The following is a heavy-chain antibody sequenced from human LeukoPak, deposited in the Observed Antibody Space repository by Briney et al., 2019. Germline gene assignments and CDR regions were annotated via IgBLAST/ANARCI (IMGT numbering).Heavy chain of an antibody. CDR1: RFTFSSYG. Sequence: PGGSLRLSCAASRFTFSSYGMHWVRQAPGKGLEWVAVIWYDGSNKYYADSVKGRFTISRDNSKNTLYLQMNSLRAEDTAVYYCANWVVGATPFDYWGQGTLVTVSS. CDR3: ANWVVGATPFDY. CDR2: IWYDGSNK. D-gene: IGHD2-15*01. V-gene: IGHV3-33*06. J-gene: IGHJ4*02.